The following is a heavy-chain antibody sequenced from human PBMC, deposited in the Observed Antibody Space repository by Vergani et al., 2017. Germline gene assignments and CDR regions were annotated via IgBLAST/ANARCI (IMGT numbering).Heavy chain of an antibody. J-gene: IGHJ4*02. CDR1: EYSFGNYW. CDR2: IYPADSDT. V-gene: IGHV5-51*01. CDR3: ARHTTDTDS. Sequence: EVELVQSGPEMRKPGESLKISCKGSEYSFGNYWIGWVRQMPGKGLEWMGIIYPADSDTRYSTSFQGQVTISADKSISTAFLQWDSLKASDTALYYCARHTTDTDSWGQGTRVTVSS. D-gene: IGHD1-1*01.